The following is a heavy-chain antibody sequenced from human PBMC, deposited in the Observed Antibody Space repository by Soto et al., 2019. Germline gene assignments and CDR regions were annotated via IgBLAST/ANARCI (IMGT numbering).Heavy chain of an antibody. V-gene: IGHV4-31*03. Sequence: QVQLQESGPGLVKPSQTLSLTCTVSGDSISRGGYYWNWLGQHPRKGLGWIGYIYHSGSTIYNPSLRSRVTTSVDPTMTWLSLELSSVAAADTAGYYCAIHGDGACVLGGFAPCGEGILVTVSS. CDR2: IYHSGST. CDR1: GDSISRGGYY. D-gene: IGHD2-21*02. J-gene: IGHJ5*02. CDR3: AIHGDGACVLGGFAP.